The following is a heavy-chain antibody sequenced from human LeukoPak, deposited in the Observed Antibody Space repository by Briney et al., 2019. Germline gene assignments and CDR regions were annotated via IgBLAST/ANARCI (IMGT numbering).Heavy chain of an antibody. D-gene: IGHD5-24*01. CDR2: LYYSGST. CDR3: ARGRSGYNWAFDI. V-gene: IGHV4-59*01. Sequence: PSETLSLTCTVSGVSITGYYWSWIRQPPGKGLAWIGYLYYSGSTDNNPSLKSRVTISVDTSKNQFSLRLSSVTAADTAVYYCARGRSGYNWAFDIWGQGTMVTVSS. J-gene: IGHJ3*02. CDR1: GVSITGYY.